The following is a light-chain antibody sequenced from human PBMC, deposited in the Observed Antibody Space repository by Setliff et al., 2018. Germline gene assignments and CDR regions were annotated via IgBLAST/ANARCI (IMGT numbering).Light chain of an antibody. CDR3: CSYAGSNNPDV. CDR1: SSDVGGYNY. Sequence: QSVLTQPPSASGSPGQSVTISCTGTSSDVGGYNYVSWYQQHPGKAPKLMIYEVSKRPSGVPDRFSGSKSGNTASLTVSGLQAEDEADYYCCSYAGSNNPDVFGTGTKVTVL. CDR2: EVS. J-gene: IGLJ1*01. V-gene: IGLV2-8*01.